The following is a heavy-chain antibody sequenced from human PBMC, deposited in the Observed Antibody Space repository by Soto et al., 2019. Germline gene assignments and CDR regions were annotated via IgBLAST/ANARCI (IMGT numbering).Heavy chain of an antibody. Sequence: GGSLRLSCAASGFTFSSYAMHWVRQAPGKGLEWVAVISYDGSNKYYADSVKGRFTISRDNSKNTLYLQMNSLRAEDTAVYYCARDAAPITTLQYYYYGVDVWGQGTTVTVSS. V-gene: IGHV3-30-3*01. J-gene: IGHJ6*02. CDR3: ARDAAPITTLQYYYYGVDV. CDR2: ISYDGSNK. D-gene: IGHD4-4*01. CDR1: GFTFSSYA.